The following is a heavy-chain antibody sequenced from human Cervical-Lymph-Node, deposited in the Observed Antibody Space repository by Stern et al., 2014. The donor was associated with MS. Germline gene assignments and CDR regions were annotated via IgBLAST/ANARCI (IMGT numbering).Heavy chain of an antibody. CDR3: ARGHIPYAYNYLFDY. V-gene: IGHV3-33*01. CDR1: GFTFSSYG. CDR2: AWYDGSTA. J-gene: IGHJ4*02. Sequence: VQLEESGGGVVQPGTSLRLSCAASGFTFSSYGMHWVRQAPGKGLEWVALAWYDGSTAYYTNSVKGRFTISRDNSKNTLSLQMNSLTAEDTAVYYCARGHIPYAYNYLFDYWGQGILVTVSS. D-gene: IGHD5-24*01.